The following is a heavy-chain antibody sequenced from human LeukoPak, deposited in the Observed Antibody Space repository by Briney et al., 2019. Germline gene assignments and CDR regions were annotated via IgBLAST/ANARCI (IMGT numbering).Heavy chain of an antibody. J-gene: IGHJ2*01. V-gene: IGHV4-39*01. CDR1: VGSVSSNY. CDR3: ARLARSTRDYSWHFDL. D-gene: IGHD4-17*01. CDR2: VFYSGTT. Sequence: SETLSLTWTVSVGSVSSNYWTWLREPPGMGLQWIGTVFYSGTTYYNPSLKSRATTSVDTSKNQFSLKLSSVTVADMAVYYCARLARSTRDYSWHFDLWGRGTLVTVSS.